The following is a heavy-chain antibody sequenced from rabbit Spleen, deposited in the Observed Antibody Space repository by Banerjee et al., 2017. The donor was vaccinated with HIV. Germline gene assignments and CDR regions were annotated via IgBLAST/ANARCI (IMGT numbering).Heavy chain of an antibody. J-gene: IGHJ4*01. V-gene: IGHV1S40*01. CDR2: IYTGSTGTI. D-gene: IGHD2-1*01. CDR3: ARRPAMTLVVNL. CDR1: GFSFSSTHW. Sequence: QSLEESGGDLVKPEASLTLTCTASGFSFSSTHWIYWVRQAPGKGLEWIGTIYTGSTGTIDYASWVNGRFTISKTSSTTVTLQMTSLTAADTATYFCARRPAMTLVVNLWGPGTLVTVS.